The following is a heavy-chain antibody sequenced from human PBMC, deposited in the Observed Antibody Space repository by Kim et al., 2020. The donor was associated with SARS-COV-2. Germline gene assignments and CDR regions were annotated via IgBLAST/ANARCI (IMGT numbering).Heavy chain of an antibody. Sequence: DSVKGRFPISRDNAKNSLYLQMNSLRAEDTALYYCAKDRRYFDWLGEFDSWGQGTLVTVSS. CDR3: AKDRRYFDWLGEFDS. D-gene: IGHD3-9*01. V-gene: IGHV3-9*01. J-gene: IGHJ4*02.